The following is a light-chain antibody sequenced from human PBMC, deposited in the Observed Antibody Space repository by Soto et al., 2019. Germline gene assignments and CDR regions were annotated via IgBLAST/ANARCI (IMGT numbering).Light chain of an antibody. CDR1: SSNIGAGYD. V-gene: IGLV1-40*01. CDR3: QSYDSSLSAVV. J-gene: IGLJ3*02. Sequence: QLVLTQPPSVSGAPGQRVTISCTGGSSNIGAGYDVHWYQQLPGTAPKLLIYGNNNRPSGVPDRFSGSKSGTLASLAITGLQADDEADYYCQSYDSSLSAVVFGGGTKLTVL. CDR2: GNN.